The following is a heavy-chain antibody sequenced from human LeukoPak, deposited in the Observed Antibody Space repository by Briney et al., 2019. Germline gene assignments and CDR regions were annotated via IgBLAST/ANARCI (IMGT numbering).Heavy chain of an antibody. CDR2: IIPIFGTA. J-gene: IGHJ4*02. V-gene: IGHV1-69*05. Sequence: APVKVSCKASGGTFSSYAISWVRQAPGQGLEWMGGIIPIFGTANYAQKFQGRVTITTDESTSTAYMELSSLRSEDTAVYYCARGASSGSCSGDYWGQGTLVTVSS. D-gene: IGHD1-26*01. CDR1: GGTFSSYA. CDR3: ARGASSGSCSGDY.